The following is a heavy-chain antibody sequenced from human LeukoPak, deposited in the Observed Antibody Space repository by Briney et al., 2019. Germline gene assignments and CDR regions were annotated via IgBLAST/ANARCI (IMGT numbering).Heavy chain of an antibody. D-gene: IGHD4-17*01. V-gene: IGHV3-30-3*01. CDR1: GFTFSSYA. J-gene: IGHJ5*02. CDR2: MSYDGSNK. Sequence: GGSLRLSCAASGFTFSSYAMHWVRQAPGKGLEWVAVMSYDGSNKYYADSVKGRFTISRDNSKNTLYLQMNSLRAEDTAVYYCARGYGDPENWFDPRGQGTLVTVSS. CDR3: ARGYGDPENWFDP.